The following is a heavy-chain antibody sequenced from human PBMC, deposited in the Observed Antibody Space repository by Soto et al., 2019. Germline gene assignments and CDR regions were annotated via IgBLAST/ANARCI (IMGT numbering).Heavy chain of an antibody. Sequence: PSETLSLTCAVYGGSLSSYHYDWIRQSPGKGLEWIGEINDSGSTNYNPSLKSRVTISVDKSKNQFSLRLNSVTAADTAVYYCARGRRQKLVRSKFDWFDPWGQGILVTVSS. CDR2: INDSGST. J-gene: IGHJ5*02. V-gene: IGHV4-34*01. D-gene: IGHD6-13*01. CDR3: ARGRRQKLVRSKFDWFDP. CDR1: GGSLSSYH.